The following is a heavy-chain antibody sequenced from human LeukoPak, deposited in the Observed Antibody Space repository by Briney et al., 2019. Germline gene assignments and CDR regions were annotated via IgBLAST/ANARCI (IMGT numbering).Heavy chain of an antibody. Sequence: GGSLRLSCAASGFTFSSYGMSWVRQAPEKGLEWVSAISGSGDNTYYADSVKGRFTISRDNSKNTLYLQMNSLRAEDRAVYYCAKGGSGTYRYYYYMDVWGKGTMVTVSS. CDR1: GFTFSSYG. V-gene: IGHV3-23*01. CDR2: ISGSGDNT. D-gene: IGHD3-10*01. CDR3: AKGGSGTYRYYYYMDV. J-gene: IGHJ6*03.